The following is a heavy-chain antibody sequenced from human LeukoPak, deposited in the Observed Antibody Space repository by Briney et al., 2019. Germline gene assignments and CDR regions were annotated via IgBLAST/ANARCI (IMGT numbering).Heavy chain of an antibody. D-gene: IGHD3-22*01. V-gene: IGHV3-23*01. CDR2: ISGSGGST. J-gene: IGHJ5*02. Sequence: GGSLRLSCAASGFIYSSYGMSWVRQAPGKGLEWVSSISGSGGSTYYADSVKGRFTISRDNSKNTLYLQMNSLRAEDSATYYCAKDRLNTYYYDSSGSWGQGTLVTVSS. CDR3: AKDRLNTYYYDSSGS. CDR1: GFIYSSYG.